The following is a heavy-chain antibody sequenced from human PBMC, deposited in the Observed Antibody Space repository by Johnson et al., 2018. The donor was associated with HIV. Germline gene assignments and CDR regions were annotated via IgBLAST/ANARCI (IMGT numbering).Heavy chain of an antibody. D-gene: IGHD6-6*01. CDR3: AGLRAARPRSFDI. V-gene: IGHV3-48*04. CDR2: ITSSGSSI. CDR1: GFTFDDYG. J-gene: IGHJ3*02. Sequence: VQLVESGGGVVRPGGSLRLSCAASGFTFDDYGMSWVRQAPGKGLEWVSYITSSGSSIYYADSVKGRFTISRDNAKHSLYLQMNSLRAEDTAVYYCAGLRAARPRSFDIWGQGTMVTVSS.